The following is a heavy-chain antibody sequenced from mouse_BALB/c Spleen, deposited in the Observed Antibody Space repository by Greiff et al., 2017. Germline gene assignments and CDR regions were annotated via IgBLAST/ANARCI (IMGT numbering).Heavy chain of an antibody. Sequence: VQLQQPGAELVMPGASVKMSCKASGYTFTDYWMHWVKQRPGQGLEWIGAIDTSDSYTSYNQKFKGKATLTVDESSSTAYMQLSSLTSEDSAVYYCARSRPYDYDAMDYWGQGTSVTVSS. J-gene: IGHJ4*01. CDR2: IDTSDSYT. CDR1: GYTFTDYW. CDR3: ARSRPYDYDAMDY. V-gene: IGHV1-69*01.